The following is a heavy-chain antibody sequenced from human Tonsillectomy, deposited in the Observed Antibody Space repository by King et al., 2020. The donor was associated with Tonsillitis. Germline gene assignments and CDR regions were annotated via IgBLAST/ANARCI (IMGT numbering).Heavy chain of an antibody. D-gene: IGHD2-15*01. Sequence: VQLVESGGGVVQPGRSLRLSCAASGFTFSNFGMHWVRQAPGKGLEWVAAISYDGSDKYYADSVKGRFTISRDNSRNTLYLQMNSLRAEDTAVYYCAKVAGYCSGGGGYFDYWGQGTLVTVSS. CDR3: AKVAGYCSGGGGYFDY. V-gene: IGHV3-30*18. J-gene: IGHJ4*02. CDR1: GFTFSNFG. CDR2: ISYDGSDK.